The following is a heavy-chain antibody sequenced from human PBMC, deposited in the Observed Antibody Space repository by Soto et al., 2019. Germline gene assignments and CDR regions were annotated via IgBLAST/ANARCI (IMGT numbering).Heavy chain of an antibody. CDR2: IWYDGSNK. CDR3: ARDAKYYDILTGSPSSY. D-gene: IGHD3-9*01. Sequence: GGSLRLSCAASGFTFNSYGMHWVRQAPGKGLEWVAVIWYDGSNKYYADSMKGRFTISRDNSKNTLYLQMNSLRAEDTAVYYCARDAKYYDILTGSPSSYWGQGTLVTVSS. J-gene: IGHJ4*02. V-gene: IGHV3-33*01. CDR1: GFTFNSYG.